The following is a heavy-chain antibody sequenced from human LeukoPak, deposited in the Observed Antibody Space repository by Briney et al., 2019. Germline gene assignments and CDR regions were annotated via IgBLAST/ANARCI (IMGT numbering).Heavy chain of an antibody. V-gene: IGHV4-39*01. J-gene: IGHJ4*02. Sequence: SETLSLTCTVPGGSISSSSYYWGWIRQPPGKGLEWIGSIYYSGSTYYNPSLKSRVTISVDTSKNQFSLKLSSVTAADTAVYYCARGYDSSGYPFDYWGQGTLVTVSS. CDR1: GGSISSSSYY. CDR2: IYYSGST. D-gene: IGHD3-22*01. CDR3: ARGYDSSGYPFDY.